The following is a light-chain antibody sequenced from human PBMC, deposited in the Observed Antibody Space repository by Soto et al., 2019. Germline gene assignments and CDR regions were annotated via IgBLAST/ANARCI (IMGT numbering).Light chain of an antibody. J-gene: IGKJ1*01. CDR2: DAS. V-gene: IGKV1-5*01. CDR3: QQYETFSGT. CDR1: QSISTG. Sequence: DIQMAQSPSTLSASVGDRVTITCRASQSISTGLAWYQQKPGKAPKLLIFDASSLESGVPSMFRGSGSGTEFTLTISSLQPDDFATYYCQQYETFSGTFGPGTKVDIK.